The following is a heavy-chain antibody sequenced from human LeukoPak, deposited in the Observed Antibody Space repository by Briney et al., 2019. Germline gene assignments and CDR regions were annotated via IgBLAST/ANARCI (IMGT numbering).Heavy chain of an antibody. Sequence: GGSLRLSCAASGFTFSSYGMHWVRQAPGKGLEWVAVISYDGSNKYYADSVKGRFTISRDNSKNTLYLQMNSLRAEDTAVYYCARDGKVASGWYYFDYWGQGTLVTVSS. V-gene: IGHV3-30*03. CDR2: ISYDGSNK. J-gene: IGHJ4*02. CDR1: GFTFSSYG. CDR3: ARDGKVASGWYYFDY. D-gene: IGHD6-19*01.